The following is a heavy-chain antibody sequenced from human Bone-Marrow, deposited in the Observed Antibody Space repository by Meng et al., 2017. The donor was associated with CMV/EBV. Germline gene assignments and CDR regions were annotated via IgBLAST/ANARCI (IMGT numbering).Heavy chain of an antibody. Sequence: SVKVSCKASGYTFTSYDINWVRQAPGQGLEGMGGIIPIFGTANYAQKFQGRVTITTDESTSTAYMELSSLRSEDTAVYYCARVRRVRYFDLDYYYGLDVWGQGTTVTVSS. CDR1: GYTFTSYD. J-gene: IGHJ6*02. CDR3: ARVRRVRYFDLDYYYGLDV. V-gene: IGHV1-69*05. D-gene: IGHD3-9*01. CDR2: IIPIFGTA.